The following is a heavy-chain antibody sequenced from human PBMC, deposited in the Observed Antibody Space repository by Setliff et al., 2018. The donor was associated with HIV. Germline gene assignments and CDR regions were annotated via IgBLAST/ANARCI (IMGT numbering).Heavy chain of an antibody. CDR1: GYSISSGYY. CDR2: IYHSGST. CDR3: ARTYYNVWSGYYGAPGWFDP. D-gene: IGHD3-3*01. V-gene: IGHV4-38-2*01. Sequence: PSETLSLTCAVSGYSISSGYYWGWIRQPPGKGLEWIGSIYHSGSTYYNPSLKSRVTISVDTSKNQFSLKLSSVTAADTAVYYCARTYYNVWSGYYGAPGWFDPWGQGTLVTAPQ. J-gene: IGHJ5*02.